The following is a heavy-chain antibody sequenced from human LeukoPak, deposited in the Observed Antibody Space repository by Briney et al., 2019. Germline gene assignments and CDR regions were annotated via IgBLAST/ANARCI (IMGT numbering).Heavy chain of an antibody. CDR2: IRYDGSNK. D-gene: IGHD1-1*01. CDR1: GFTFSSYG. Sequence: PGGSLRLSCAASGFTFSSYGMHWVRQAPGKGLEWVAFIRYDGSNKYYADSVKGRFTISRDNSKNTLFLQMNSLRAEDTAVYYCAKTLTTGITERLDYWGRGTLVTVSS. J-gene: IGHJ4*02. CDR3: AKTLTTGITERLDY. V-gene: IGHV3-30*02.